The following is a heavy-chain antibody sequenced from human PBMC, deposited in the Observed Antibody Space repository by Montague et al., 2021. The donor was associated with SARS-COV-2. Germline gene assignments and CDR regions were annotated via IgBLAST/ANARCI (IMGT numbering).Heavy chain of an antibody. CDR1: GFTFSTYW. D-gene: IGHD3-10*01. Sequence: SLRLSCAASGFTFSTYWMHWVRQAPGKGLVWVSRLNGDGRSTAYADSVKGRFTISRDNAKNTLYLQMNSLRVEDTAVYYCTRSMGYGSGRSEYYCVWYDYCYGSVWGQGTLVTVSS. J-gene: IGHJ1*01. CDR3: TRSMGYGSGRSEYYCVWYDYCYGSV. CDR2: LNGDGRST. V-gene: IGHV3-74*01.